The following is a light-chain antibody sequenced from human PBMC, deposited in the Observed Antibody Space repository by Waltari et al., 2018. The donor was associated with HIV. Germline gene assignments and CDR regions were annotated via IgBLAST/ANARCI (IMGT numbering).Light chain of an antibody. V-gene: IGKV1-9*01. CDR3: QQLNGYPRT. CDR2: ASS. CDR1: QGVGRY. J-gene: IGKJ1*01. Sequence: DIHLTQSPSFLSASVGDRVSISCRASQGVGRYLAWYQQKLGKAPKLLIYASSALQSGVPSRFSGSGSGTEITLTISSLQPEDFATYYCQQLNGYPRTFGQGTKVERK.